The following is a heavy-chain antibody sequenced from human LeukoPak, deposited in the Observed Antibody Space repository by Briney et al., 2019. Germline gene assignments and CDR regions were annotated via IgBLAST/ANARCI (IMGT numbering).Heavy chain of an antibody. J-gene: IGHJ4*02. Sequence: PSETLSLTCAVYGGSFSGYYWSWIRQPPGKGLEWIGEINHSGSTNYNPSLKSRVTISLDTSKNQFSLKLSSVTAADTAVYYCARSIIRGIITGVFDYWGQGTLVTVSS. CDR3: ARSIIRGIITGVFDY. V-gene: IGHV4-34*01. D-gene: IGHD3-10*01. CDR2: INHSGST. CDR1: GGSFSGYY.